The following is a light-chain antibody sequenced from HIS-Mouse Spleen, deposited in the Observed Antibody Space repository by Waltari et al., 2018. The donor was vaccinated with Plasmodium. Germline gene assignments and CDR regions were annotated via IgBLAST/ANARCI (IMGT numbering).Light chain of an antibody. Sequence: EIVMTQSPATLSVSPGVRATISCRASQSVSSNLAWYQQKPGKAPRLLIYGASTRATGIPARFSGSGSGTEFTLTISSLQSEDFAVYYCQQYNNWSFTFGPGTKVDIK. CDR2: GAS. J-gene: IGKJ3*01. V-gene: IGKV3-15*01. CDR3: QQYNNWSFT. CDR1: QSVSSN.